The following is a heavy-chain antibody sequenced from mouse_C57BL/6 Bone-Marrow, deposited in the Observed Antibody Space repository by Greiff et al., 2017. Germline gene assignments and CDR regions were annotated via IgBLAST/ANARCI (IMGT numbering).Heavy chain of an antibody. J-gene: IGHJ2*01. CDR3: TPDYYGSRGNY. Sequence: EVQLQQSGAELVRPGASVKLSCTASGFNIKDDYMHWVKQRPEQGLEWIGWIDPENGDTEYASKFPGTATITADTSSNTAYLQLSSLTSEDTAVYYCTPDYYGSRGNYWGQGTTLTVSS. CDR1: GFNIKDDY. V-gene: IGHV14-4*01. CDR2: IDPENGDT. D-gene: IGHD1-1*01.